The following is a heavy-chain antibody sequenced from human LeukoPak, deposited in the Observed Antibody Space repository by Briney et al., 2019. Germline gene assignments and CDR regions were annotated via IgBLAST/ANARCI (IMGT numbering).Heavy chain of an antibody. CDR2: MNPNSGNT. Sequence: GASVKVSCKASGYTFTSYDINWVRQATGQGLEWMGWMNPNSGNTGYAQKFQGRVTMTTDTSTSTAYMELGSLRSDDTAVYYCARNRAAAAHENLAYYYYMDVWGKGTTVTISS. J-gene: IGHJ6*03. CDR1: GYTFTSYD. CDR3: ARNRAAAAHENLAYYYYMDV. V-gene: IGHV1-8*02. D-gene: IGHD6-13*01.